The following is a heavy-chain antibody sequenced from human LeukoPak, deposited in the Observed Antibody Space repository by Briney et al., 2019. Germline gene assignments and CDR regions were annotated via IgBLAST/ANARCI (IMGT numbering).Heavy chain of an antibody. CDR3: ARDSDFFGVVIRFDP. D-gene: IGHD3-3*01. Sequence: PGGSLRLSCAASGFTFSSYGMHWVRQAPGKGLEWVAVISYDGSNKYYADSVKGRFTISRDNSKNTLYLQMNSLRAEDTAVYYCARDSDFFGVVIRFDPWGQGTLVTVSS. CDR1: GFTFSSYG. V-gene: IGHV3-30*03. J-gene: IGHJ5*02. CDR2: ISYDGSNK.